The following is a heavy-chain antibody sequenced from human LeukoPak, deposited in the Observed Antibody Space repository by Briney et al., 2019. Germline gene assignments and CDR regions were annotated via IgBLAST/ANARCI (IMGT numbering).Heavy chain of an antibody. Sequence: SETLSLTCTVSGGSISRYFWSWIRQPAGKGLEWIGRIYTSGSTKYNPSLQSRVTMSLDTSKNQLSLKLGSVTAADTAVYYCARAGTSGGLCDYWGQGTLVTVSS. CDR3: ARAGTSGGLCDY. J-gene: IGHJ4*02. V-gene: IGHV4-4*07. D-gene: IGHD1-14*01. CDR2: IYTSGST. CDR1: GGSISRYF.